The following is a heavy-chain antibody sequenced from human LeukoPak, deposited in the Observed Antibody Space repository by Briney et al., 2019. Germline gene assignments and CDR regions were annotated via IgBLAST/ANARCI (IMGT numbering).Heavy chain of an antibody. V-gene: IGHV3-20*04. Sequence: GGSLRLSCAASGFTFDDYGMSWVRQAPGKGLEWVSGINWYGGSTGYADSVKGRFTISRDNAKNSLYLQMNSLRAEDTALYYCARDYSNTYYYYMDVWGKGTTVTVSS. CDR2: INWYGGST. D-gene: IGHD2-15*01. J-gene: IGHJ6*03. CDR1: GFTFDDYG. CDR3: ARDYSNTYYYYMDV.